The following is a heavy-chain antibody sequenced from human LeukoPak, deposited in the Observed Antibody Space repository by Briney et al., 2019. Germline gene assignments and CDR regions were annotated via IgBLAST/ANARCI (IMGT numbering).Heavy chain of an antibody. D-gene: IGHD6-19*01. CDR3: ARDEYSSGWYENHWFDP. J-gene: IGHJ5*02. CDR1: GGSFSGYY. Sequence: SETLSLTCAVYGGSFSGYYWSWIRQPAGKGLEWIGRIYTSGSTNYNPSLKSRVTISVDTSKNQFSLKLSSVTAADTAVYYCARDEYSSGWYENHWFDPWGQGTLVTVSS. V-gene: IGHV4-4*07. CDR2: IYTSGST.